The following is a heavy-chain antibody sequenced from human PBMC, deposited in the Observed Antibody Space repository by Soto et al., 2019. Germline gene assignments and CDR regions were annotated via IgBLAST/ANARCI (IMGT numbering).Heavy chain of an antibody. CDR1: GFTFSNFA. CDR2: ISYDGSHK. V-gene: IGHV3-30-3*01. J-gene: IGHJ6*02. D-gene: IGHD2-15*01. CDR3: ERDYSYQRAMDV. Sequence: GASLRLSPAASGFTFSNFAMYWVRQAPGKGLEWVTVISYDGSHKYYADSVKGRFTISRDNSKNTLYLQMNNLRAEDSAVYFCERDYSYQRAMDVWGQGTSVTVSS.